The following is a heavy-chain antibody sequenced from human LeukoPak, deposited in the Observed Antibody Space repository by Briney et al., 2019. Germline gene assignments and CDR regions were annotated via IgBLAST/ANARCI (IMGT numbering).Heavy chain of an antibody. D-gene: IGHD4-17*01. Sequence: GGSLRLPCAASGFTVSSSYMSWVRQAPGKGLEWVPVIYSGGSTYYADSVKGRFTISRHNSKNTLYLQMNSLRAEDTAVYYCARMTTVTIFDYWGQGTLVTVSS. CDR2: IYSGGST. J-gene: IGHJ4*02. CDR3: ARMTTVTIFDY. CDR1: GFTVSSSY. V-gene: IGHV3-53*04.